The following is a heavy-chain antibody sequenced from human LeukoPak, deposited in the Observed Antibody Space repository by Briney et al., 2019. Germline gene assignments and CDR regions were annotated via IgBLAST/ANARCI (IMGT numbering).Heavy chain of an antibody. CDR1: GYSFTKYA. CDR3: ARDISDGDLDP. D-gene: IGHD4-17*01. CDR2: VNGGDGNR. J-gene: IGHJ5*02. Sequence: ASVTVSCMASGYSFTKYAVHWVRQVPGQGLEWMGWVNGGDGNRKYSQKFQGRVTFIRDQSAGTAYMELRSLRSEDTAMYYCARDISDGDLDPWGQGTLVIVSS. V-gene: IGHV1-3*01.